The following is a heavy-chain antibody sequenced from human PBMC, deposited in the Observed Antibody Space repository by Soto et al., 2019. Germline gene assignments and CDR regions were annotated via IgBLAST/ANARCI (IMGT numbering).Heavy chain of an antibody. V-gene: IGHV4-61*01. Sequence: SETLSLTCTVSGGSVSSGNYYWSWIRQPPGKGLEWIGSVYYSGRTKYNPSLKRRVTISVDTSRNQFSLKVNSVTAADTAVYYCARDTVVVPALLDPWGQGTLVTVS. CDR3: ARDTVVVPALLDP. CDR2: VYYSGRT. D-gene: IGHD2-2*01. J-gene: IGHJ5*02. CDR1: GGSVSSGNYY.